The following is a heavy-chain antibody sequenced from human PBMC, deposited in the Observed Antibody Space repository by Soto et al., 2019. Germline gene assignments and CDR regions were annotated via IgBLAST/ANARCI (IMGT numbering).Heavy chain of an antibody. D-gene: IGHD5-12*01. J-gene: IGHJ5*02. Sequence: PSETLSLTCAIYGGSFSGYDWSWIRQPPGKGLEWIGEINHSGSTNYNPSLKSRVTISVDTSKSQFYLKLRSVTAADTAVYYCARVIMATTDIDTWGQGTLVTVSS. CDR2: INHSGST. V-gene: IGHV4-34*01. CDR3: ARVIMATTDIDT. CDR1: GGSFSGYD.